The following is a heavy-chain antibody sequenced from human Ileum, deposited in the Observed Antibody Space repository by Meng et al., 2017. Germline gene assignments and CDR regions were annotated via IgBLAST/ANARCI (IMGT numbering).Heavy chain of an antibody. J-gene: IGHJ4*02. Sequence: GESLKISCAASGFTFSGYAMHWVRQAPGKGLEWVAVISYDGSNKYYTDSVKGRFTISRDNSKNTLYLQMNSLRAEDTAVYYCARPNYYDSSGYNQPVEYWGQGTLVTVSS. CDR1: GFTFSGYA. V-gene: IGHV3-30*04. CDR2: ISYDGSNK. CDR3: ARPNYYDSSGYNQPVEY. D-gene: IGHD3-22*01.